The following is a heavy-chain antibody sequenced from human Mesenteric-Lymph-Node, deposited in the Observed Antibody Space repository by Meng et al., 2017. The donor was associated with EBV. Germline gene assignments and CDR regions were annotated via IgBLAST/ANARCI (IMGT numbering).Heavy chain of an antibody. CDR2: SNQSGST. Sequence: QVHHQRWGAGLLEPREPPSLTCAVYGGAFSGYYWTWIRQSPGKGLEWIGESNQSGSTSYNPSLKSRVTISVDTSQNQFSLKLSSVTAADTAVYYCVRGETVGRSPWFDPWGQGTLVTVSS. D-gene: IGHD4-11*01. V-gene: IGHV4-34*01. CDR3: VRGETVGRSPWFDP. J-gene: IGHJ5*02. CDR1: GGAFSGYY.